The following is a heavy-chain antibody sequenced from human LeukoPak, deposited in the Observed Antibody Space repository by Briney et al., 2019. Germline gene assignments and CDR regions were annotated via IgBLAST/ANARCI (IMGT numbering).Heavy chain of an antibody. D-gene: IGHD3/OR15-3a*01. Sequence: QPGGSLRLSCAASGFTFSSYAMSWVRQAPGKGLEWVSAISGSGGSTYYADSVKGRFTISRDNSKNTLFLQMNSLRAEDTAVYYCAKASRPWTGYYESDYWGQGTLVTVSS. CDR2: ISGSGGST. CDR3: AKASRPWTGYYESDY. V-gene: IGHV3-23*01. J-gene: IGHJ4*02. CDR1: GFTFSSYA.